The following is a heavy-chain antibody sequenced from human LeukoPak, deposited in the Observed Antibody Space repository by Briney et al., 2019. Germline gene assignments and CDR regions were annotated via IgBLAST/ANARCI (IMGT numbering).Heavy chain of an antibody. V-gene: IGHV1-69*04. CDR1: GGTFNTYG. D-gene: IGHD3-22*01. CDR2: IIPILGIA. J-gene: IGHJ4*02. Sequence: GSSVKVSCKASGGTFNTYGINWVRQAPGQGLEWMGRIIPILGIANYAQKFQGRVTITADKSTSTAYMELSSLRSEDTAVYYCAGDYYDSSGTSVDYWGQGTLVTVSS. CDR3: AGDYYDSSGTSVDY.